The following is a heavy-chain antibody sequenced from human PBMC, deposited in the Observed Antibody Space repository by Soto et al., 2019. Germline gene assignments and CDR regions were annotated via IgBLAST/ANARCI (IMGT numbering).Heavy chain of an antibody. CDR3: ARSSGSYSKWFDS. V-gene: IGHV1-2*02. Sequence: AASVKVSCKTSGYTFTAYYMHWLRQAPAHGLEWLGWTSPRTGGAKYSHKFQPRVSMTRNTSITTAYLELTGLSTDDTAVCYCARSSGSYSKWFDSWGQGTLVTVSS. CDR1: GYTFTAYY. J-gene: IGHJ5*01. CDR2: TSPRTGGA. D-gene: IGHD3-10*01.